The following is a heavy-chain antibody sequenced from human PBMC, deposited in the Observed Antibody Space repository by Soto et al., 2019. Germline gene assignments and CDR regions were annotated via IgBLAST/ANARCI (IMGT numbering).Heavy chain of an antibody. D-gene: IGHD3-10*01. Sequence: QLQLQESGPGLVKPSETLSLTCTVSGGSISSSSYYWGWIRQPPGKGLEWIGSIYYSGSTYYNPSLKSRVTISVDTSKNQFSLKLSSVTAADTAVYYCAGSPLWGFGELLYFDYWGQGTLVTVSS. J-gene: IGHJ4*02. CDR3: AGSPLWGFGELLYFDY. CDR1: GGSISSSSYY. CDR2: IYYSGST. V-gene: IGHV4-39*01.